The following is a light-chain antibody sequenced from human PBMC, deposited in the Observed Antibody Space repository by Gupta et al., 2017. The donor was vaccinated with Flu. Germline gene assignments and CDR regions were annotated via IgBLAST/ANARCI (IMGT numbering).Light chain of an antibody. CDR1: SSNIGSND. V-gene: IGLV1-47*02. CDR3: SEWDASRGGSVV. Sequence: QSVLTQPPSASGTPGQRVTISCSGSSSNIGSNDAYWYQQLPGTAPTLAIASKNQRPSGGPQRFSCDTCGTYAYPATRTLRSQDDAEEDGSEWDASRGGSVVFGTGTKVTVL. CDR2: SKN. J-gene: IGLJ1*01.